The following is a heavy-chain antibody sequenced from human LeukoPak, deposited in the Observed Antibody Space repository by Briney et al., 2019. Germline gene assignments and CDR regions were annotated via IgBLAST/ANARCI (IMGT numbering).Heavy chain of an antibody. CDR1: GFTFSSYS. D-gene: IGHD6-25*01. J-gene: IGHJ5*02. Sequence: GGSLRLSRAASGFTFSSYSMNWVRQAPGKGLEWVSYISSSSSTICYADSVKGRFTITRDNAKNSLYLQMNSLRDEDTAVYYCARDLTAAGGKWFDPWGQGTLVTVSS. CDR3: ARDLTAAGGKWFDP. V-gene: IGHV3-48*02. CDR2: ISSSSSTI.